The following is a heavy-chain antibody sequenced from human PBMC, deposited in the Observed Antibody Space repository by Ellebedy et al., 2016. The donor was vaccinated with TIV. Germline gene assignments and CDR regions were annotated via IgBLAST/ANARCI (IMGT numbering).Heavy chain of an antibody. Sequence: GESLKISCKTSGYSFASYRIGRVRQMPGKGLEWMGKIDPTDSSTIYSPSFQGHVTISADKSISTAYLQWSGLKASDTAIYYCTRRTNSGYDYWGQGTLVTVSS. CDR1: GYSFASYR. CDR3: TRRTNSGYDY. CDR2: IDPTDSST. V-gene: IGHV5-10-1*01. J-gene: IGHJ4*02. D-gene: IGHD5-12*01.